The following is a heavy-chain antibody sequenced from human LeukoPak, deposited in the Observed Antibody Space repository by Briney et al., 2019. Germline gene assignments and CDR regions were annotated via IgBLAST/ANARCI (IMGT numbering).Heavy chain of an antibody. Sequence: ASVKVSCKASGYTFTGYYMHWVRQAPGQGLEWMGWINPNSGGTNYAQKFQGRVTMTRDTSISTAYMELSRLRSDDTAVYYCARGTPDPRSTYYYYYYYMDVWGKGTTVTISS. CDR1: GYTFTGYY. CDR2: INPNSGGT. V-gene: IGHV1-2*02. J-gene: IGHJ6*03. CDR3: ARGTPDPRSTYYYYYYYMDV. D-gene: IGHD1-14*01.